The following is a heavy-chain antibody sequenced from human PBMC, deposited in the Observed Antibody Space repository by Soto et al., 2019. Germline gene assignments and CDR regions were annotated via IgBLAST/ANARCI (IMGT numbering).Heavy chain of an antibody. CDR2: MAYDGTNE. J-gene: IGHJ4*02. CDR3: AKSLPQDFWSCLDY. Sequence: QVQLVESGGGVVQPGRSLRLSCAASGFTFSSYGMHWVRQAPGKGLEWVAVMAYDGTNEYYADSVKGRFTISRDNSKDTLFLQMNSLRAEDTAVYYCAKSLPQDFWSCLDYWGQGTLVTVSS. CDR1: GFTFSSYG. V-gene: IGHV3-30*18. D-gene: IGHD3-3*01.